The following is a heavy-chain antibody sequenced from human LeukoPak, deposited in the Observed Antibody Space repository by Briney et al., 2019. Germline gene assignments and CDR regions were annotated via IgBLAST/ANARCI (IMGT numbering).Heavy chain of an antibody. CDR1: GFTFSDYY. D-gene: IGHD6-6*01. V-gene: IGHV3-11*04. J-gene: IGHJ6*03. CDR2: ISSSTSTI. Sequence: NPGGSLRLSCAASGFTFSDYYMSWIRQAPGKGLECVSYISSSTSTIYYADSVKGRFTISRDNGKNSLFLQMNSLRAEDTAVYYCARGVEEQLVREGYYYYYMDVWGKGTTVTVSS. CDR3: ARGVEEQLVREGYYYYYMDV.